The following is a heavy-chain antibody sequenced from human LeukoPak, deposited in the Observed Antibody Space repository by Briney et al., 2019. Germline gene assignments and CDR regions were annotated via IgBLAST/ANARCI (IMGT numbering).Heavy chain of an antibody. CDR2: ISFDGSNT. J-gene: IGHJ4*02. CDR1: GFSLSGYG. D-gene: IGHD6-6*01. V-gene: IGHV3-33*01. CDR3: ARGRGNSYQYFDY. Sequence: GGSLRLSCVASGFSLSGYGMHWVRQAPGKGLEWVAAISFDGSNTYYADSVKGRFTISRDNSKNTLYLQVNSLRAEDTTVYYCARGRGNSYQYFDYWGQGTLVTVSS.